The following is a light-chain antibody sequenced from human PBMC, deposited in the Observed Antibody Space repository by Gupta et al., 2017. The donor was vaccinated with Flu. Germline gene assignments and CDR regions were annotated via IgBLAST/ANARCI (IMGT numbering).Light chain of an antibody. V-gene: IGKV3-20*01. J-gene: IGKJ4*01. CDR2: GAS. Sequence: EIVLTQSPGTLSFSPGERGTLSCWASQRVSSSYLGWYQQKPGQAPRLLIYGASSRASGVPDRFSGSGSGTDFTLTISRLEPEDFAVYYCQQEGSSPLTFGRGTKVEIK. CDR1: QRVSSSY. CDR3: QQEGSSPLT.